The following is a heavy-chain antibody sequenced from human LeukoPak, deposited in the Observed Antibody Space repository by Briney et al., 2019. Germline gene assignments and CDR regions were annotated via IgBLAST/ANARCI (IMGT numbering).Heavy chain of an antibody. Sequence: ASVKVSCKASGYTFPAYYLHRVRQAPGQGFEWMGWINPHSGDTNYAQKFRGRVTMTRDTSITTAYMELSRLRSDDTAVYYCVRVTMIVVADGMDVWGQGTTVTVSS. J-gene: IGHJ6*02. D-gene: IGHD3-22*01. CDR3: VRVTMIVVADGMDV. CDR1: GYTFPAYY. V-gene: IGHV1-2*02. CDR2: INPHSGDT.